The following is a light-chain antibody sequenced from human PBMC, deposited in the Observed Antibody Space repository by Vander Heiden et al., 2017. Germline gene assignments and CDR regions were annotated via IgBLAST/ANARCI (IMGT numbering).Light chain of an antibody. CDR3: QVWDSTSDHPV. CDR1: NIGGTR. J-gene: IGLJ3*02. CDR2: DDS. Sequence: SYVLTQPPSVSVDPGQTASLTCGGNNIGGTRQHRNKQKPRQAPVLVVYDDSDRPSGIPDRFSGSNSGSSATLTISRVEAGDEAGYYCQVWDSTSDHPVFGGGTKLTVL. V-gene: IGLV3-21*02.